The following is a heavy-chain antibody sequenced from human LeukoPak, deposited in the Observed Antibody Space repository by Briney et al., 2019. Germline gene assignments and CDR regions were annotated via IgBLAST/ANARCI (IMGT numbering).Heavy chain of an antibody. CDR1: GYTFTGYY. D-gene: IGHD2-15*01. V-gene: IGHV1-2*02. J-gene: IGHJ1*01. CDR3: ASEFGYCSGGSCYSDPTEYFQH. Sequence: ASVKVSCKASGYTFTGYYMHWVRQAPGQGLEWMGWINPNSGGTNYAQKFQGRATMTRDTSISTAYMELSRLRSDDTAVYYCASEFGYCSGGSCYSDPTEYFQHWGQGTLVTVSS. CDR2: INPNSGGT.